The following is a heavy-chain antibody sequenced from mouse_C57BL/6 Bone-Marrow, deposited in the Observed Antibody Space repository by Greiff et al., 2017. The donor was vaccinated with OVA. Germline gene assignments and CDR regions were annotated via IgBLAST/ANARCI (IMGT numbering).Heavy chain of an antibody. V-gene: IGHV1-18*01. J-gene: IGHJ1*03. CDR2: INPNNGGT. CDR3: ARLPHYYGSSYEYFDV. Sequence: VQLQQSGPELVKPGASVKIPCKASGYTFTDYNMDWVKQSHGKSLEWIGDINPNNGGTNYNQKFKGKATLTVDKSSSTAYMELRSLTSEDTAVYYCARLPHYYGSSYEYFDVWGTGTTVTVSS. D-gene: IGHD1-1*01. CDR1: GYTFTDYN.